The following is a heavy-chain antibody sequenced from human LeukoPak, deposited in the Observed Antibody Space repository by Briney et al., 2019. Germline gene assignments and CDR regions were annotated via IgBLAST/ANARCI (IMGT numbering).Heavy chain of an antibody. J-gene: IGHJ4*02. CDR2: FDLVDSDT. D-gene: IGHD3-9*01. V-gene: IGHV5-51*01. Sequence: GESLHFSGQRSGYTFATYWIAWFGRMPGKGRGWFQIFDLVDSDTRYGPSFQGQVTILADKSISNAYLQWSSLKATDTAMYYCARQLGADYDFLTGPYYFDYWGQGPLVTVSS. CDR3: ARQLGADYDFLTGPYYFDY. CDR1: GYTFATYW.